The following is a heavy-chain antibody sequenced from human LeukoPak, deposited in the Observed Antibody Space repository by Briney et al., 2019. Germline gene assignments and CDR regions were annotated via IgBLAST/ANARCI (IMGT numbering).Heavy chain of an antibody. Sequence: GGSLRLSCAASGSTFSSYAMHWVRQAPGKGLEWVAVISYDGSNKYYADSVKGRFTISRDNSKNTLYLQMNSLRAENTAVYYCARDRWVLMSTDYYYYMDVWGKGTTVTVSS. D-gene: IGHD2-8*01. CDR2: ISYDGSNK. CDR3: ARDRWVLMSTDYYYYMDV. J-gene: IGHJ6*03. V-gene: IGHV3-30*04. CDR1: GSTFSSYA.